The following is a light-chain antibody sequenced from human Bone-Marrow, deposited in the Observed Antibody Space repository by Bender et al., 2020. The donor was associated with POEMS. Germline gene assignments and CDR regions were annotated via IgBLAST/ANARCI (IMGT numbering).Light chain of an antibody. Sequence: QSVVTQPPSLSEAPRQRVTISCSGSSSNIGNHGVNWYQQFPGTAPKLLIYRNNQRPSGVPERFSGSKSDTSAALAISGLRSGDEADYYCSAWDDSLSGWVFGGGTKLTVL. V-gene: IGLV1-47*01. CDR3: SAWDDSLSGWV. J-gene: IGLJ3*02. CDR1: SSNIGNHG. CDR2: RNN.